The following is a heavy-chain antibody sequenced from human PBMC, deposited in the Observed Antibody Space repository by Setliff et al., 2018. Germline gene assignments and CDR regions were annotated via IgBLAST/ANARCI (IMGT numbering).Heavy chain of an antibody. J-gene: IGHJ6*03. D-gene: IGHD2-2*02. CDR1: GGSISSSTYY. CDR2: IYYSGST. Sequence: SDTLSLICTVSGGSISSSTYYWGWIRQPPGKGLEWIGSIYYSGSTYYNPSLKSRVTIFVDTSRNQFSLKLSSVTAADTAVYYCARQWTDCTSANCYTMAYYYYYMDVWGKGTTVTVSS. CDR3: ARQWTDCTSANCYTMAYYYYYMDV. V-gene: IGHV4-39*01.